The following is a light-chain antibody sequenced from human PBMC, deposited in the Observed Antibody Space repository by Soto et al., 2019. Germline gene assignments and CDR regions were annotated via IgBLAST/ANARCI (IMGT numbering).Light chain of an antibody. CDR1: QDVRSD. Sequence: DIQMTQSPSSLSASVGHTVTITCRASQDVRSDLGWYQHKPGKAPKRLIYAASRLQGGVPSRFSGSGSGTEFTLTIGSLQPEDSATYYCLQHDSFPYTFGQGTRPEI. CDR2: AAS. V-gene: IGKV1-17*01. J-gene: IGKJ2*01. CDR3: LQHDSFPYT.